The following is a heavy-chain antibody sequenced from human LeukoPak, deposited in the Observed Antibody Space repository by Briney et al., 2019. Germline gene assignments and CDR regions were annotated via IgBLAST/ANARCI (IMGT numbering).Heavy chain of an antibody. CDR1: GFTFSSYA. D-gene: IGHD3-3*01. CDR2: ISGSGGST. Sequence: RAGGSLRLSCAASGFTFSSYAISWVRQAPGKGLEWVSAISGSGGSTYYADSVKGRFTISRDNSKNTLYLQMNSLRAEDTAVYYCAKSRRFWSGPDYWGQGTLVTVSS. CDR3: AKSRRFWSGPDY. J-gene: IGHJ4*02. V-gene: IGHV3-23*01.